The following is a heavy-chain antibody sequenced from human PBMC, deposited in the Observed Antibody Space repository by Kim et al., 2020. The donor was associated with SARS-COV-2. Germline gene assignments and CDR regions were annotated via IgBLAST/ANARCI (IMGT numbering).Heavy chain of an antibody. Sequence: SETLSLTCTVSGGSISSSSYYWGWIRQPPGKGLEWIGSIYYSGSTYYNPSLKSRVTISVDTSKNQFSLKLSSVTAADTAVYYCARLWYYYGSGSYYKGFDYWGQGTLVTVSS. J-gene: IGHJ4*02. CDR1: GGSISSSSYY. CDR2: IYYSGST. CDR3: ARLWYYYGSGSYYKGFDY. V-gene: IGHV4-39*01. D-gene: IGHD3-10*01.